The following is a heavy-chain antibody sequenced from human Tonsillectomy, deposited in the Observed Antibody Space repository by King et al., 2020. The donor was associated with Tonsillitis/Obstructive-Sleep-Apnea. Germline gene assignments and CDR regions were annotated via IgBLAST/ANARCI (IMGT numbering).Heavy chain of an antibody. CDR3: ARDLDGYSSGTFDS. D-gene: IGHD5-18*01. V-gene: IGHV1-18*01. CDR2: ISPYSVNT. J-gene: IGHJ4*02. Sequence: SWVRQAPGQGLEWMGWISPYSVNTRYEQKIQGRVTMTTETSTSTAYMELTSLRSDDTAVFYFARDLDGYSSGTFDSWGQGTLVTVSS.